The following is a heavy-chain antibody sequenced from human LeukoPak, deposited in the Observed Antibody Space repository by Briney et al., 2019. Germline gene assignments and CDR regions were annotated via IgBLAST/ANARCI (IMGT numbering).Heavy chain of an antibody. CDR3: ARVRPWLGYFDY. Sequence: GGSLRLSCAASGYTFTSYSMSWVRQAPGKGLEWVSFISNSDDTRYYADSVRGRFTISRDNAKNSLYLQMNSLRAEDTAVYYCARVRPWLGYFDYWGQGTLVTVSS. CDR2: ISNSDDTR. J-gene: IGHJ4*02. D-gene: IGHD6-19*01. V-gene: IGHV3-48*04. CDR1: GYTFTSYS.